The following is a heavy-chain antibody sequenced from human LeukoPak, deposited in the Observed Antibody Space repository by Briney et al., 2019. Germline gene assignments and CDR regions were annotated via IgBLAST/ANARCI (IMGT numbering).Heavy chain of an antibody. D-gene: IGHD2-2*01. CDR2: IYYSGST. Sequence: TSETLSLTCTVSGGSISSGDYYWSWIRQPPGKGLEWIGYIYYSGSTYYNPSLKSRVTISVDTSKNQFSLKLGSVTAADTAVYYCARDGPLYCSSTSCQGDWFDPWGQGTLVTVSS. CDR1: GGSISSGDYY. J-gene: IGHJ5*02. V-gene: IGHV4-30-4*08. CDR3: ARDGPLYCSSTSCQGDWFDP.